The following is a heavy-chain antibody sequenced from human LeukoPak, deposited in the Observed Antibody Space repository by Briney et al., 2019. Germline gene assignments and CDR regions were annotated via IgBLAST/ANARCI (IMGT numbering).Heavy chain of an antibody. CDR2: MNPNSGNT. J-gene: IGHJ5*02. CDR3: ARSWSGSYYNWFDP. CDR1: GYTFTSYD. Sequence: ASVTVSCKASGYTFTSYDINWVRQATGQGLEWMGWMNPNSGNTGYAQKFQGRVTMTRNTSISTAYMELSSLRSEDTAVYYCARSWSGSYYNWFDPWGQGTLVTVSS. D-gene: IGHD1-26*01. V-gene: IGHV1-8*01.